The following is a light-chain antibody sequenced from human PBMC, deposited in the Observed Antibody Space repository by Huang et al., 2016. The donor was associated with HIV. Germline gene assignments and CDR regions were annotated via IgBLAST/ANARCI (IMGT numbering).Light chain of an antibody. Sequence: VIWMTQSPSLLSAYLGDKVTISCRMSQGIKNNLAWYQQKPGKAPEVLIYSASTLQCGVPARFSGSGTGTDFTLTISYLQSEDFATYYCQQYYSFPLTFGGGTKVEIK. V-gene: IGKV1D-8*01. CDR1: QGIKNN. CDR3: QQYYSFPLT. CDR2: SAS. J-gene: IGKJ4*01.